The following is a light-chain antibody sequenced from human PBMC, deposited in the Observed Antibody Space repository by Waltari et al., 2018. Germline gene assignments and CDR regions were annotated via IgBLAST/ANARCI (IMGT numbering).Light chain of an antibody. CDR1: QSISSN. Sequence: EIVMTQSPATLSVSPGERATLSCRASQSISSNLAWYQQQPGQAPRLLIYGASTRATGIPARFSGSGSGTEFTLTISSLQSEDFAVFYCQQYGSPPLTFGGGTKVEIK. CDR2: GAS. J-gene: IGKJ4*01. V-gene: IGKV3-15*01. CDR3: QQYGSPPLT.